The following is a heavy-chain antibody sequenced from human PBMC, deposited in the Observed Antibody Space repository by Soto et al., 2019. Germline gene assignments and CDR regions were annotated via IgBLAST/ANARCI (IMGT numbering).Heavy chain of an antibody. CDR1: GYSFTSYR. CDR3: ARDTPPTDY. CDR2: ISAYNTNT. V-gene: IGHV1-18*01. J-gene: IGHJ4*02. Sequence: QVQLVQSGAEVKKPGASVKVSFKTSGYSFTSYRISWVREAPGQGLEWMGWISAYNTNTNYAQKFQGRVTMTTDTLTSTAYMELRSLRSDDTAVYYCARDTPPTDYWGQGTLVTVSS.